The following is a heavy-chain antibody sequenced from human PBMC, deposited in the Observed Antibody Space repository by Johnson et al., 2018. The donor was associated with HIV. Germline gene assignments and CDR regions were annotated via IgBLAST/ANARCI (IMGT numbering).Heavy chain of an antibody. CDR1: GFTFSSNW. Sequence: VQLVESGGDVVQPGRSLRLSCAASGFTFSSNWMNWVRQAPGKGLEYVSAISSNGGSTYYASSVKGRFTISRDNSKNTLYLQMGSLRAEDMAVYYCARGEGRIPHAFDIWGQGTMVTVSS. D-gene: IGHD2-2*02. CDR2: ISSNGGST. J-gene: IGHJ3*02. CDR3: ARGEGRIPHAFDI. V-gene: IGHV3-64*01.